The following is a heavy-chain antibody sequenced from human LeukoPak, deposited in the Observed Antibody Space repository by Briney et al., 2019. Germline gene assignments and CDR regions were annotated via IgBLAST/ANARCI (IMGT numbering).Heavy chain of an antibody. V-gene: IGHV3-23*01. CDR1: GFTFSSYA. Sequence: PGGSLRLSXAASGFTFSSYAMSWVGQAPGKGLEWVSAISGSGGSTYYADSVKGRFTISRDNSKNTLYLQMNSLRAEDTAVYYCAKVWVTMVRGVIDYWGQGTLVTVSS. CDR2: ISGSGGST. CDR3: AKVWVTMVRGVIDY. J-gene: IGHJ4*02. D-gene: IGHD3-10*01.